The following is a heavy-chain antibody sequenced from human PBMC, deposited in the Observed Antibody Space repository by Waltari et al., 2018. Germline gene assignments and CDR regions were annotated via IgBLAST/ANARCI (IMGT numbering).Heavy chain of an antibody. Sequence: QVQLQESGPGLVKPSETLSLTCTVSGDSINSFYWSWIRQAPEKGLEWIGYIWYSGSTRYNPSLKSRVTISIDTSKNQFSLNLSSVTAADTAVYYCARGKVSWGQGTLVTVSS. CDR1: GDSINSFY. CDR3: ARGKVS. V-gene: IGHV4-59*01. CDR2: IWYSGST. J-gene: IGHJ5*02.